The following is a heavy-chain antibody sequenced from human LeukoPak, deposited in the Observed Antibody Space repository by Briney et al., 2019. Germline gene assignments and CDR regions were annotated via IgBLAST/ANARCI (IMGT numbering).Heavy chain of an antibody. CDR3: ARDLKVYGMDV. Sequence: ASVKVSCKASGYTFSTYDISWVRQAPGKGLEWMGGFDPEDGETIYAQKFQGRVTMTRNTSISTAYMELSSLRSEDTAVYYCARDLKVYGMDVWGQGTTVTVSS. V-gene: IGHV1-8*02. CDR2: FDPEDGET. J-gene: IGHJ6*02. CDR1: GYTFSTYD.